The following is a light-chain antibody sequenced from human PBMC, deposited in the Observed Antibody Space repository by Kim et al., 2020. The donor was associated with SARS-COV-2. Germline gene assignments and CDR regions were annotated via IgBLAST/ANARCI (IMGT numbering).Light chain of an antibody. CDR1: QRVTSS. J-gene: IGKJ2*03. CDR3: QQYSDWPRG. CDR2: GAS. Sequence: SVAPGERATLFCRSSQRVTSSLAWYQQRPGQAPRLLILGASTRATGVPARFSGSGSGTEFTLTISSLQSEDFAVYYCQQYSDWPRGFGQGTKLEI. V-gene: IGKV3-15*01.